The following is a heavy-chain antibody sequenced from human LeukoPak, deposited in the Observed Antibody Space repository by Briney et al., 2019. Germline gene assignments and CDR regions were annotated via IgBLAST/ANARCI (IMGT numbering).Heavy chain of an antibody. D-gene: IGHD5-12*01. V-gene: IGHV3-23*01. CDR2: IVASGINT. Sequence: GGSLRLSCAASGFTVSSNYMSWVRQAPGKGLQWVSAIVASGINTYYADSVNGRFTISRDNSKSTLYLQMNSLRAEDTAVYYCAGRYSGYDLYWGQGTLVTVSS. J-gene: IGHJ4*02. CDR3: AGRYSGYDLY. CDR1: GFTVSSNY.